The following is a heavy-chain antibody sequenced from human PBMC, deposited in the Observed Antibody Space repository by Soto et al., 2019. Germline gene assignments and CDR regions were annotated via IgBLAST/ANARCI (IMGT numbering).Heavy chain of an antibody. CDR2: IHSSGAT. Sequence: GGSLRLSCAASWFSVGGTFMSWVRQAPGQGLEWVSIIHSSGATQYADSVKGRFTISRDISKNTLYLQMNSLRADDTAVYYCAKSPSRVPYGMDVWGQGTTVTVSS. CDR3: AKSPSRVPYGMDV. CDR1: WFSVGGTF. J-gene: IGHJ6*02. V-gene: IGHV3-53*01. D-gene: IGHD2-2*01.